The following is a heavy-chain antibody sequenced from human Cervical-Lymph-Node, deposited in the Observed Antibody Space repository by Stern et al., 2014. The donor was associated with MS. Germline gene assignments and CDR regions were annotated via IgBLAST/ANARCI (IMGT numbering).Heavy chain of an antibody. D-gene: IGHD1-1*01. CDR2: MNSDGTRA. CDR1: GFTLSRYR. CDR3: ARDVQGDVNYNLDQ. V-gene: IGHV3-74*01. Sequence: EGQLVESGGGLVQPGGSLRLSCAASGFTLSRYRMHWVRQSPGKGLVWISRMNSDGTRANYADSVKDRFTISRDNAKNMVYLQVNSLRVYDTAVYYCARDVQGDVNYNLDQWGQGTLVTVSS. J-gene: IGHJ4*02.